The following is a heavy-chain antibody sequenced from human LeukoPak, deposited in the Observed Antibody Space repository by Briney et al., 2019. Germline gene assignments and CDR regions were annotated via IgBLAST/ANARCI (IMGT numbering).Heavy chain of an antibody. CDR1: GGSISSSSYY. Sequence: PSETLSLTCTVSGGSISSSSYYWGWIRQPPGKGLEWIGSIYYSGSTYYNPPLKSRVTISVDTSKNQFSLKLSSVTAADTAVYYCARDEVGGDVVVVAFDIWGQGTMVTVSS. CDR3: ARDEVGGDVVVVAFDI. D-gene: IGHD2-15*01. J-gene: IGHJ3*02. CDR2: IYYSGST. V-gene: IGHV4-39*07.